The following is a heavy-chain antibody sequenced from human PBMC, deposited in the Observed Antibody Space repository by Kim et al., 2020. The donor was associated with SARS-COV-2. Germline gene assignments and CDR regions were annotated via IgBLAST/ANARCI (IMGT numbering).Heavy chain of an antibody. J-gene: IGHJ5*02. CDR3: ARHDYGDYGTNWFDP. D-gene: IGHD4-17*01. V-gene: IGHV4-31*02. Sequence: PSRQGRVTISVATLKNQFSLKLSSVTAADTAVYYCARHDYGDYGTNWFDPWGQGTLVTVSS.